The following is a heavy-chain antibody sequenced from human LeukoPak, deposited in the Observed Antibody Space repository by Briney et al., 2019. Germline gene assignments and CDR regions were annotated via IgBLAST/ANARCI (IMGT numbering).Heavy chain of an antibody. D-gene: IGHD2-2*01. CDR1: GESFSGYY. Sequence: SETLSLTCAVYGESFSGYYWSWIRQPPGKGLEWIGEINHSGSTNYNPSLKSRVTISVDTSKNQFSLKLSSVTAADTAVYYCARGCSSTSCSSTPNGMDVWGKGTTVTVSS. V-gene: IGHV4-34*01. J-gene: IGHJ6*04. CDR3: ARGCSSTSCSSTPNGMDV. CDR2: INHSGST.